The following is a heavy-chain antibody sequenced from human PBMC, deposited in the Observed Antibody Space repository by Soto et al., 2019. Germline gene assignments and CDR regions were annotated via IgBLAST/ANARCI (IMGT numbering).Heavy chain of an antibody. V-gene: IGHV3-30*03. Sequence: QVQLVESGGGVVQPGRSLRLSCEASGFTFTNFGMQWVRQAPGKGLEWVAVISYDGTNNYYADSLKGRFTISRDNSKNTVYLQMNSLRAEDTAVYYCAAYNTSRHAAFDIWGQGTMVIVSS. CDR1: GFTFTNFG. CDR2: ISYDGTNN. J-gene: IGHJ3*02. CDR3: AAYNTSRHAAFDI. D-gene: IGHD1-20*01.